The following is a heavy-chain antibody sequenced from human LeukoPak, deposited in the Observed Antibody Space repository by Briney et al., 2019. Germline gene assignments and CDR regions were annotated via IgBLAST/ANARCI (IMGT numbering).Heavy chain of an antibody. Sequence: EASVKVSCKASGGTFSSYAISWVRQAPGQGLEWMGRIIPIFGIANYAQKFQGRVTITADKSTSTAYMELSSLRSEDTAVYYCARARDGYNYDYWGQGTTVTVSS. D-gene: IGHD5-24*01. J-gene: IGHJ4*03. CDR1: GGTFSSYA. CDR2: IIPIFGIA. CDR3: ARARDGYNYDY. V-gene: IGHV1-69*04.